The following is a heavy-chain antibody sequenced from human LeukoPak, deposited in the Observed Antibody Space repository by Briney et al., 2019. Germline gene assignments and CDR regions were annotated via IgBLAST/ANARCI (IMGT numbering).Heavy chain of an antibody. D-gene: IGHD3-22*01. CDR2: IIPILGIA. V-gene: IGHV1-69*04. CDR1: GGTFSSYA. Sequence: SVRVSCKASGGTFSSYAISWVRQAPGQGLEWMGRIIPILGIANYAQKFQGRVTITADKSTSTAYMELSSLRSEDTAVYYCARSYDSSGYYPSEGAFDIWGQGTMVTVSS. J-gene: IGHJ3*02. CDR3: ARSYDSSGYYPSEGAFDI.